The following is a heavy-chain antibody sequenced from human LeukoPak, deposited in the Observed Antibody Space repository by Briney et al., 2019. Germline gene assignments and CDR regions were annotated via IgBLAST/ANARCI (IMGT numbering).Heavy chain of an antibody. CDR3: ARGPRGGNWHEALDL. D-gene: IGHD1-1*01. J-gene: IGHJ4*02. V-gene: IGHV5-51*01. Sequence: GESPKISCKASGYSFTTYWIGWVRQMPGKGLEWMGMFYPGDSDTRKSQSFEGQVTLSADKSTTTAYLQWSSLKASDTAMYYCARGPRGGNWHEALDLWGQGTLVTVSS. CDR1: GYSFTTYW. CDR2: FYPGDSDT.